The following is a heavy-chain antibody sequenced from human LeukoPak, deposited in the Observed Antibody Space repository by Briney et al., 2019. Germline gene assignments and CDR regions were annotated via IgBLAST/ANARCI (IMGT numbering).Heavy chain of an antibody. V-gene: IGHV3-73*01. CDR2: VRSKAKNYAT. J-gene: IGHJ5*02. Sequence: GGSLRLSCAVSGFTLSDSTIHWVRQASGKGLEWVGRVRSKAKNYATAYAASVQGRFVISRDDSKNAAYLQMNSLKIEDSAMYYCASLPEPWGQGTLVTVSS. CDR3: ASLPEP. CDR1: GFTLSDST.